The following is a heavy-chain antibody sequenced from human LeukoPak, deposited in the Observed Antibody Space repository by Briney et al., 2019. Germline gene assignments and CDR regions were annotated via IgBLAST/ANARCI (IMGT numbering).Heavy chain of an antibody. Sequence: GGSLRLSCAASGFTFTNYGFHWVRQAPGKGLEWVALVSHDGNNKYYADSVKGRFATSRDDSENTLYLQMNSLRAEDTAVYYCAKDPSLRVSLPVWGQGTLVTVSS. D-gene: IGHD3-3*01. CDR1: GFTFTNYG. J-gene: IGHJ4*02. CDR3: AKDPSLRVSLPV. V-gene: IGHV3-30*18. CDR2: VSHDGNNK.